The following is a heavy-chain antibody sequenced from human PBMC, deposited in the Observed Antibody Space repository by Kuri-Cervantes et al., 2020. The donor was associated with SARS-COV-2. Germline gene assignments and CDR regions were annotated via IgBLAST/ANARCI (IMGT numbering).Heavy chain of an antibody. D-gene: IGHD2-15*01. CDR2: ISSSGGIYM. CDR1: GFTFSDYY. CDR3: ARQGYCSGGSRYSGAMDV. Sequence: LSLTCAASGFTFSDYYMSWIRQAPGKGLEWVSFISSSGGIYMQYADSVKGRFTISRDNAKKSLYLEMNSLRAEDTAVYYCARQGYCSGGSRYSGAMDVWGQGTRSPSP. V-gene: IGHV3-11*01. J-gene: IGHJ6*02.